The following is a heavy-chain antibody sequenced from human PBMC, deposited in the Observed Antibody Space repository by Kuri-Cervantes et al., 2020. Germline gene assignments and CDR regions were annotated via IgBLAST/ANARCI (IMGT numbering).Heavy chain of an antibody. Sequence: GGSLRLSCAASGFIFNNYWMTWVRQAPGKGLEWVASIKGDEIDKQYVDSVKGRFTISRDNAKNSLYLQMNSLRAEDTAVYYCAREGSGYCSSTSCPRGNFYYYYYMDVWGKGTTVTVSS. J-gene: IGHJ6*03. CDR2: IKGDEIDK. V-gene: IGHV3-7*01. D-gene: IGHD2-2*01. CDR1: GFIFNNYW. CDR3: AREGSGYCSSTSCPRGNFYYYYYMDV.